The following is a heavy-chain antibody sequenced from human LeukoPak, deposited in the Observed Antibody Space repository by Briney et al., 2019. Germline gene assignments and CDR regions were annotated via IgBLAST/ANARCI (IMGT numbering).Heavy chain of an antibody. J-gene: IGHJ4*02. CDR3: ARQSGEWLRLFDY. CDR2: IYYSGST. Sequence: PSETLSLTCTVSGGSISSSSYYWGWIRQPPGKGLEWIGSIYYSGSTYYNPSLKSRVTISVNTSKNQFSLKRSSVTAADTAVYYCARQSGEWLRLFDYWGQGTLVTVSS. CDR1: GGSISSSSYY. D-gene: IGHD5-12*01. V-gene: IGHV4-39*01.